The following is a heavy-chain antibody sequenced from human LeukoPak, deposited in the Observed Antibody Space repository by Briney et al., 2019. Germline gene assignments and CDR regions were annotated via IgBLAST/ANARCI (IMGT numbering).Heavy chain of an antibody. Sequence: SETLSLTCTVSGGSNSSGTYYWSWIRQPAGKGLEWIGRFYTSGSTNYNPSLKSRVTISVDTSKNQFSLKLSSVTAADTAVYYCARGPRLPKKYSYGHYFDYWGQGTLVTVSS. V-gene: IGHV4-61*02. J-gene: IGHJ4*02. CDR1: GGSNSSGTYY. CDR3: ARGPRLPKKYSYGHYFDY. D-gene: IGHD5-18*01. CDR2: FYTSGST.